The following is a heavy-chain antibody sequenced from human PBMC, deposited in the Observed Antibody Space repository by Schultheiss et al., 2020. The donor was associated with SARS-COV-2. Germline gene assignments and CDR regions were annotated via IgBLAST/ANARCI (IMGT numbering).Heavy chain of an antibody. Sequence: GGSLRLSCAASGFTFSSYGMHWVRQAPGKGLEWVASIVGGSDATHYADSVKGRFTISRDNSNDTLNLQMNSLRPEDTAVYYCARALKRQRVPARYYYYGMDVWGQGTTVTVSS. V-gene: IGHV3-NL1*01. D-gene: IGHD6-13*01. CDR1: GFTFSSYG. J-gene: IGHJ6*02. CDR3: ARALKRQRVPARYYYYGMDV. CDR2: IVGGSDAT.